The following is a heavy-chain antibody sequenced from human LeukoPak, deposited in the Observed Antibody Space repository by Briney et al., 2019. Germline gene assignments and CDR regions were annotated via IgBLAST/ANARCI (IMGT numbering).Heavy chain of an antibody. CDR1: GFIFSSYW. D-gene: IGHD1-26*01. CDR3: ARDKDVGPSLFDY. Sequence: GGSLRLSCAASGFIFSSYWMHWVRHAPGKGLAWVSRINTDGSSTSYADSVKGRFTISRDNAKNSLYLQMNSLRAEDTAVYYCARDKDVGPSLFDYWGQGTLVTVSS. J-gene: IGHJ4*02. CDR2: INTDGSST. V-gene: IGHV3-74*01.